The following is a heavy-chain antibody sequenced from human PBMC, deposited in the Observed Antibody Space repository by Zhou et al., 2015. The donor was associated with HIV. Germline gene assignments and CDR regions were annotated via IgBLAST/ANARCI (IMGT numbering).Heavy chain of an antibody. Sequence: QVQLVQSGTEVKKPGSSVKVSCKASGGIFSGSDVSWVRQAPGQGLEWMGGINPLFDIENYAQRFRGRLSITADKSTSAAYMDLTSLRSDDTAVYYCARDSVATRSADPYYFDYWGQGTLVTVSS. CDR2: INPLFDIE. J-gene: IGHJ4*02. D-gene: IGHD4-23*01. CDR3: ARDSVATRSADPYYFDY. V-gene: IGHV1-69*17. CDR1: GGIFSGSD.